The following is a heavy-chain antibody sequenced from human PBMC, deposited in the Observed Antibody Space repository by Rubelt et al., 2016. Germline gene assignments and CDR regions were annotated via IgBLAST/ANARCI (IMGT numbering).Heavy chain of an antibody. Sequence: QLQLQESGPGLVKPSETLSLTCTVSGGSISSSRWYWNWIRQHPGKGLEWLGSLYSSGSTYYNLSLKSRGNIAVDTSKNQFSLKLSCVTAADTAVYYCARGGIAAADHFDYWGQGTLVTVSS. CDR3: ARGGIAAADHFDY. CDR1: GGSISSSRWY. V-gene: IGHV4-39*07. J-gene: IGHJ4*02. CDR2: LYSSGST. D-gene: IGHD6-13*01.